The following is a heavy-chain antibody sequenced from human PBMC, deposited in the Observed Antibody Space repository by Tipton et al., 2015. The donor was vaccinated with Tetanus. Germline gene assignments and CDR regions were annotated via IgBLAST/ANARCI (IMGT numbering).Heavy chain of an antibody. V-gene: IGHV3-53*01. CDR2: IYAGGST. CDR1: GFTVGSNY. CDR3: VRTFTVSYNT. D-gene: IGHD5-24*01. Sequence: SLRLSCAASGFTVGSNYMGWVRQAPGKGLEWVSFIYAGGSTYYADSVQGRFTISRDTSRNTLYLQINRLSIYDTAVYYCVRTFTVSYNTWGRGTLVSVSS. J-gene: IGHJ5*01.